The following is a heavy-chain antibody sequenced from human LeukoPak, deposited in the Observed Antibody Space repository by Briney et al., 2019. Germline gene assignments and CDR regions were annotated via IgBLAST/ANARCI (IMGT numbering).Heavy chain of an antibody. J-gene: IGHJ4*02. Sequence: PSETLSLTCAVYGGSFSGYYWSWIRQPPGKGLEWIGEINHSGSTNYNPSLKSRVTISVDTSKNQFSLKLSSVTAADTAVYYCATLKVGATLDYWGQGTLVTVSS. CDR1: GGSFSGYY. D-gene: IGHD1-26*01. V-gene: IGHV4-34*01. CDR2: INHSGST. CDR3: ATLKVGATLDY.